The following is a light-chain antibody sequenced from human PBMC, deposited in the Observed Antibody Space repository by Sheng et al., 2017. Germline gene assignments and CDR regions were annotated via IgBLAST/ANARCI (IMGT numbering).Light chain of an antibody. CDR2: KAS. CDR3: QQYNSYLYT. Sequence: DIQMTQSPSTLSASVGDRVTITCRASQSIVIWLAWYQQKPGKAPKLLIYKASSLESGVPSRFIGSGSGTEFTLTISSLQPDDFATYYCQQYNSYLYTFGQGTKLEIK. J-gene: IGKJ2*01. V-gene: IGKV1-5*03. CDR1: QSIVIW.